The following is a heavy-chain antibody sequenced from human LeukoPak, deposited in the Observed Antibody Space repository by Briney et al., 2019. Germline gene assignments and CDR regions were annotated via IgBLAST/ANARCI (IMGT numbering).Heavy chain of an antibody. CDR3: ATPSGYYYDSSDAFDI. CDR2: IYTSGST. D-gene: IGHD3-22*01. Sequence: PSETLSLTCTVSGGSISSYYWSWIRQPAGKGLEWIGRIYTSGSTNYNPSLKSRVTMSVDTSKNQFSLKLSSVTAADTAVYYCATPSGYYYDSSDAFDIWGQGTMVTVSS. J-gene: IGHJ3*02. V-gene: IGHV4-4*07. CDR1: GGSISSYY.